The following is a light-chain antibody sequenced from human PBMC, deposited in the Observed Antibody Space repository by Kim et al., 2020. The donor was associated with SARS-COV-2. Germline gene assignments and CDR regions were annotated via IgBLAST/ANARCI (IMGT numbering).Light chain of an antibody. Sequence: EIVLTQSPGTLSLSPGERATLSCRASQSISRSYLAWYHQKPGQAPRLLIFGASIRATGIPDRFSGGGSGTDFTLTISRLEPEDYAVYYCQQYVTSPFTFGPGTKVDIK. CDR1: QSISRSY. V-gene: IGKV3-20*01. CDR2: GAS. CDR3: QQYVTSPFT. J-gene: IGKJ3*01.